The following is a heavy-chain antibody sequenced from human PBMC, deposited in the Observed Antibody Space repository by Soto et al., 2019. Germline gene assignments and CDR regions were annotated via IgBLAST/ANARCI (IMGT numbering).Heavy chain of an antibody. D-gene: IGHD3-10*01. CDR3: ASAPGYYGSGSYYYYYGMDV. CDR1: GFTFSSYW. V-gene: IGHV3-7*01. Sequence: GGSLRLSCAASGFTFSSYWMSWVRQAPGKGLEWVANIKQDGSEKYYVDSVKGRFTISRDNAKNSLYLQMNSLRAEDTAVYYCASAPGYYGSGSYYYYYGMDVWGQGTTVTVSS. CDR2: IKQDGSEK. J-gene: IGHJ6*02.